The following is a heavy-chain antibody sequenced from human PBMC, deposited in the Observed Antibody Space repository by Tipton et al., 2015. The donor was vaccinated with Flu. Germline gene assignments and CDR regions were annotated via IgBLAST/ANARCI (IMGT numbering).Heavy chain of an antibody. CDR1: GGSISSYY. Sequence: TLSLTCTVSGGSISSYYWSWIRQPPGKGLEWIGYIYYSGSTNYNPSLKSRVTISVDTSKNQFSLKLSSATAADTAVYYCARIAAAGTGYFDYWGQGTLVTVSS. D-gene: IGHD6-13*01. CDR2: IYYSGST. CDR3: ARIAAAGTGYFDY. V-gene: IGHV4-59*01. J-gene: IGHJ4*02.